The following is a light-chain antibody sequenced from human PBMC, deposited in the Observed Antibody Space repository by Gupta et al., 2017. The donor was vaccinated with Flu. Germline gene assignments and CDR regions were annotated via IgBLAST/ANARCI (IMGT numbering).Light chain of an antibody. CDR3: SADTGSSTWV. V-gene: IGLV2-14*01. J-gene: IGLJ3*02. CDR1: SSDVGGYNF. Sequence: QSALTQPASVSGSPGQSITISCTGSSSDVGGYNFVYWSQQHPGKAHKLMIYEVTNRPSGVANRFSGSKSGNTASLTISGLQDEDEGDYYCSADTGSSTWVFGGGTKMTVL. CDR2: EVT.